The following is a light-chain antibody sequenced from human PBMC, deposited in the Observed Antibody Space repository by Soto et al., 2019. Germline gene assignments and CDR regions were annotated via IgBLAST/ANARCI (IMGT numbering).Light chain of an antibody. CDR2: DVS. V-gene: IGLV2-14*01. CDR3: NSYTSSSTYV. J-gene: IGLJ1*01. Sequence: QCVLTQPASVSGSAGQSITISCTGTTSDVGRYNYVSWYQQHPGKAPKLIIYDVSNRPSGVSNRFSGSKSGNTASLTISGLQAEDGADYYCNSYTSSSTYVFGTGTKVTVL. CDR1: TSDVGRYNY.